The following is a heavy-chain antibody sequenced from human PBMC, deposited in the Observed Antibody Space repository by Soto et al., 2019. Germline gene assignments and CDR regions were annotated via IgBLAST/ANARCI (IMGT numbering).Heavy chain of an antibody. CDR1: GYTFTSYA. CDR3: ARHGYDSSGHYLYYFDY. J-gene: IGHJ4*02. V-gene: IGHV1-3*01. CDR2: INAGNGNT. Sequence: ASVKVSCKASGYTFTSYAMHWVRQAPGQRLEWMGWINAGNGNTKYSQKFQGRVTITRDTSASTAYMELSSLRSEDTAVYYCARHGYDSSGHYLYYFDYWGQGTLVTVSS. D-gene: IGHD3-22*01.